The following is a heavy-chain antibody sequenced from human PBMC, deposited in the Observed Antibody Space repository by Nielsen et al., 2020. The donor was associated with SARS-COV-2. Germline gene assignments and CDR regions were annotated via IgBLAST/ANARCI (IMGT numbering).Heavy chain of an antibody. V-gene: IGHV3-48*01. Sequence: GSLSLSCAASGFTFSSYSMNWVRQAPGKGLEWVSYISSSSSTIYYADSVKGRFTISRDNAKNSLYLQMNSLRAEDTAVYYCARSYDILTGYLPFDYWGQGTLVTVSS. D-gene: IGHD3-9*01. J-gene: IGHJ4*02. CDR3: ARSYDILTGYLPFDY. CDR1: GFTFSSYS. CDR2: ISSSSSTI.